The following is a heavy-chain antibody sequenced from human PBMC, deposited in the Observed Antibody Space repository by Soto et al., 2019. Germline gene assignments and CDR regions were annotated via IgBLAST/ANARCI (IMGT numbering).Heavy chain of an antibody. CDR1: GGSISSGGYY. Sequence: QVQLQESGPGLVNPSQTLSLTCTVSGGSISSGGYYWSWIRQHPGKGLEWIGYTFYSGATYYNPSLKSRRIISVDTSKNQFSLTLTSLTAADTAVYYCARVQPYDYGANTGWLDPWGQGTLVTVSS. V-gene: IGHV4-31*03. J-gene: IGHJ5*02. CDR2: TFYSGAT. D-gene: IGHD4-17*01. CDR3: ARVQPYDYGANTGWLDP.